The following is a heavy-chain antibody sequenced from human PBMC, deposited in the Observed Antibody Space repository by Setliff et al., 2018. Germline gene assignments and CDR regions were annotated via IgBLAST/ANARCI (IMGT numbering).Heavy chain of an antibody. J-gene: IGHJ4*02. CDR3: ARGRNVAARLFDS. Sequence: PSETLSLTCAAYGGTFSDYYWTWIRQPPGKGLEWVGEINHRGSTNYNPSLKSRVTISVDTSKDQFSLKLISMTAADTAVYYCARGRNVAARLFDSWGQGTLVTVSS. V-gene: IGHV4-34*01. CDR1: GGTFSDYY. D-gene: IGHD6-6*01. CDR2: INHRGST.